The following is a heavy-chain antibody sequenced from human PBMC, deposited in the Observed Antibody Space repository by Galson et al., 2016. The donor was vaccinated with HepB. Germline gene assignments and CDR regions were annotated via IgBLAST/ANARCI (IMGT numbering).Heavy chain of an antibody. CDR3: AKMPPLDLGMGDSSGYPHYGVDV. Sequence: SLRLSCAASGFTFSTYNMNWVRQAPGKGLEWVSSISSSSTYICYADSVTGRLTISRDNAKNSLYLQMNSLRAEDTAVYYCAKMPPLDLGMGDSSGYPHYGVDVWGQGTTVTVSS. D-gene: IGHD3-22*01. V-gene: IGHV3-21*04. J-gene: IGHJ6*02. CDR1: GFTFSTYN. CDR2: ISSSSTYI.